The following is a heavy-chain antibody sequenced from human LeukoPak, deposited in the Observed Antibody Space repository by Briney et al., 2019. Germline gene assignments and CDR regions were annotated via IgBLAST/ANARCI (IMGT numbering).Heavy chain of an antibody. CDR1: GFTFSSYA. CDR3: AKDPHDYYDSSGYYGY. J-gene: IGHJ4*02. Sequence: GGSLRLSCAASGFTFSSYAMSWVRQAPGKGLEWVSAISGSGGSTYYADSVKGRFTISGDNSKNTLYLQMNSLRAEDTAVYYCAKDPHDYYDSSGYYGYWGQGTLVTVSS. CDR2: ISGSGGST. D-gene: IGHD3-22*01. V-gene: IGHV3-23*01.